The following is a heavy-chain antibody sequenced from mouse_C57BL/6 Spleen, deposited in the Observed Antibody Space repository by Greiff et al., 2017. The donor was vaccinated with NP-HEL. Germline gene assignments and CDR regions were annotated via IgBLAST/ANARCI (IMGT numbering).Heavy chain of an antibody. CDR1: GYTFTSYW. Sequence: QVQLKQSGAELVRPGSSVKLSCKASGYTFTSYWMHWVKQRPIQGLEWIGNIDPSDSETHYNQKFKDKATLTVDKSSSTAYMQLSSLTSEDSAVYYCARSPYYSNYVYYFDYWGQGTTLTVSS. CDR3: ARSPYYSNYVYYFDY. J-gene: IGHJ2*01. CDR2: IDPSDSET. D-gene: IGHD2-5*01. V-gene: IGHV1-52*01.